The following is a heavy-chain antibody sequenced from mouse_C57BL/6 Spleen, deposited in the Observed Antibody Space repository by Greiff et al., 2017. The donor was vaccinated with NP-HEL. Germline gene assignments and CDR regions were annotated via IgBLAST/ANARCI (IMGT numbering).Heavy chain of an antibody. CDR1: GYTFTSYG. CDR2: IYPRSGNT. Sequence: QVQLKQSGAELARPGASVKLSCKASGYTFTSYGISWVKQRTGQGLEWIGEIYPRSGNTYYNEKFKGKATLTADKSSSPAYMELRSLTSEDSAFYFCADIYYYVAYWGQGTLVTVSA. D-gene: IGHD1-1*01. V-gene: IGHV1-81*01. CDR3: ADIYYYVAY. J-gene: IGHJ3*01.